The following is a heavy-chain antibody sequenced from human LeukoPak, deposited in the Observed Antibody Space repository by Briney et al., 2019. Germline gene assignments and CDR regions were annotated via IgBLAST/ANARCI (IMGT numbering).Heavy chain of an antibody. CDR2: ICPDGTVT. V-gene: IGHV3-74*01. J-gene: IGHJ4*02. CDR1: GFTFSNYC. CDR3: VRDFRSADY. Sequence: GGSLRLSCAASGFTFSNYCMHWVRQIPGKGLVWVSRICPDGTVTNYADSVKGRFTISRDNAKNMVFLQMNSLRADDTAVYYWVRDFRSADYWGQGILVTVSS.